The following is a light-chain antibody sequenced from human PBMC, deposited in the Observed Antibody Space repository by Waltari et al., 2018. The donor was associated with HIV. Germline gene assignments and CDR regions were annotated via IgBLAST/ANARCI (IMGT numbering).Light chain of an antibody. V-gene: IGLV1-47*01. CDR1: SSNIGSNY. CDR3: ATWDDSLSGVL. CDR2: RND. Sequence: SVLTQPPSASGTPGQRVTISCSGSSSNIGSNYVFWYQQVPGTAPKLLLYRNDQRPSWVPDRFSGSTSGTSASLAISGLRPEDEADYYGATWDDSLSGVLVGGGTKLTVL. J-gene: IGLJ2*01.